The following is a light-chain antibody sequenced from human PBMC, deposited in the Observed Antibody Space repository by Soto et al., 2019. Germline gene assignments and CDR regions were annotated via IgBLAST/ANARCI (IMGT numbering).Light chain of an antibody. Sequence: QSVLTLSPSASGTPGQRVSISCSGSSSNIGSNNVYWYQQFPGSAPRFLIYPNSPRPSGVPDRFSASKSGTSASLVISGLRPEDEATYYCATWDDSPSGRSWVFGGGTKLTVL. V-gene: IGLV1-47*01. CDR3: ATWDDSPSGRSWV. J-gene: IGLJ3*02. CDR2: PNS. CDR1: SSNIGSNN.